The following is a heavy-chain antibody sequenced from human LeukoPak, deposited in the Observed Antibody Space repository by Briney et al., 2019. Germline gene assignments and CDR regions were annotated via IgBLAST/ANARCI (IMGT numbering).Heavy chain of an antibody. J-gene: IGHJ3*02. CDR3: ARVLPLAAAEDAFDI. CDR2: INTDGSST. Sequence: GGSLRLSCAASGFTFSSYWMHWVRQAPGKGLVWVSRINTDGSSTSYADSVKGRFTISRDNAKNTLYLQMNSLGAEDTAVYYCARVLPLAAAEDAFDIWGQGTMVTVSS. CDR1: GFTFSSYW. D-gene: IGHD6-13*01. V-gene: IGHV3-74*01.